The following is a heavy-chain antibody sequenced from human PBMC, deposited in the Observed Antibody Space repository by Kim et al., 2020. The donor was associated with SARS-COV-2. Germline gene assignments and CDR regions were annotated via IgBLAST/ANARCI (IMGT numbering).Heavy chain of an antibody. J-gene: IGHJ4*02. Sequence: ASVKVSCKASGYNFTTYAMNWVRQAPGQGFEWIGWINTNTGNPTYAQAFTGRFVFSLDTSASTAYLQISRLKAEDTAVYSCATGRWGQGTLVTVSS. CDR3: ATGR. V-gene: IGHV7-4-1*02. CDR2: INTNTGNP. CDR1: GYNFTTYA.